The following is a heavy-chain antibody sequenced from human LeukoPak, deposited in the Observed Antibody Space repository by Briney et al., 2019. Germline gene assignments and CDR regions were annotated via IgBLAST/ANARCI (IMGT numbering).Heavy chain of an antibody. CDR1: GFTFSSYA. D-gene: IGHD5-12*01. Sequence: PGASLRLSCAASGFTFSSYAMSWVRQAPGKGLEWVSAISGSGGSTYYADSVKGRFTISRDNSKNTLYLQMNSLRAEGTAVYYCAKGKMVYSGYDPFDYWGQGTLVTVSS. V-gene: IGHV3-23*01. CDR2: ISGSGGST. J-gene: IGHJ4*02. CDR3: AKGKMVYSGYDPFDY.